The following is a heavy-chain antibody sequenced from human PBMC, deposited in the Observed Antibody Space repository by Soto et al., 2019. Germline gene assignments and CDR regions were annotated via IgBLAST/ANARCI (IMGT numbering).Heavy chain of an antibody. V-gene: IGHV3-30-3*01. J-gene: IGHJ4*02. CDR3: AKVSSMGYFFDF. CDR2: ISYDGSNK. CDR1: GFAFNTYS. Sequence: QVHLVQSGGGVVQPGRSLRLSCAASGFAFNTYSMHWVRQAPGRGLEWVAVISYDGSNKFYADSVKGRFTISRDNSKNTLYLEMNSLRGEDTAVYYCAKVSSMGYFFDFWGQGTLVTVSS.